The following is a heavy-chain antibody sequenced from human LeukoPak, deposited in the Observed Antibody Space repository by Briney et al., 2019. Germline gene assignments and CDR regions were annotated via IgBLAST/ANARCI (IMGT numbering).Heavy chain of an antibody. CDR1: GFTFRNYG. Sequence: KAGGSLRLSCAVSGFTFRNYGMHWVRQAPGKGLEWVSSISSGSSYIYYADSVKGRFTISRDNAKNSLYLQMNSLRAEDTAMYFCARVPSDYWGQGTLVTVSS. V-gene: IGHV3-21*01. CDR2: ISSGSSYI. CDR3: ARVPSDY. J-gene: IGHJ4*02.